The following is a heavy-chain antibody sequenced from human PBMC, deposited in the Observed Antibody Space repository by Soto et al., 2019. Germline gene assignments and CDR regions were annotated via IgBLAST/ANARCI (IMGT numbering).Heavy chain of an antibody. Sequence: SETLSLTCTVSGGSISSGDYYWSWIRQPPGKGLEWSGYIYYSGSTYYNPSLKSRVTISVDTSKNQFSLKLSSVTAADTAVYYCACREDGDGYNWGQGTLVTVSS. CDR3: ACREDGDGYN. CDR2: IYYSGST. D-gene: IGHD5-12*01. J-gene: IGHJ4*02. CDR1: GGSISSGDYY. V-gene: IGHV4-30-4*01.